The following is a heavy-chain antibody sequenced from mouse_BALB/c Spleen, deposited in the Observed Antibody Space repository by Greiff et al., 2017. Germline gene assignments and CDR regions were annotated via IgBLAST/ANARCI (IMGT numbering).Heavy chain of an antibody. CDR3: ALITTNYFDY. V-gene: IGHV2-2*02. J-gene: IGHJ2*01. CDR2: IWSGGST. CDR1: GFSLTSYG. Sequence: QVQLQQTGPGLVQPSQSLSITCTVSGFSLTSYGVHWVRQSPGKGLEWLGVIWSGGSTDYNAAFISRLSISKDNSKSQVFFKMNSLQANDTAIYYCALITTNYFDYWGQGTTLTVSS. D-gene: IGHD2-4*01.